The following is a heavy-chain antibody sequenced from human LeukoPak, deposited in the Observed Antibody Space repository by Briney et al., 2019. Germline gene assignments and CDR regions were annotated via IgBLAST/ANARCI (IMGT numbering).Heavy chain of an antibody. Sequence: SETLSLTCTVSGGSISSSSYYWGWIRQPPGKGLEWIGSIYYSGSTYYNPSLKSRVTISVDTSKNQFSLKLSSVTAADTAVYYCARGTYQLLWLVFDYWGQGTLVTVSS. CDR3: ARGTYQLLWLVFDY. CDR2: IYYSGST. CDR1: GGSISSSSYY. J-gene: IGHJ4*02. V-gene: IGHV4-39*07. D-gene: IGHD2-2*01.